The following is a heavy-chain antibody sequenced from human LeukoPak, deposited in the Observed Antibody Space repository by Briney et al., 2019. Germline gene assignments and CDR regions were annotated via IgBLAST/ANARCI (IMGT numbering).Heavy chain of an antibody. CDR3: ARSVGATMRKNLYFDY. CDR2: IYSGGST. CDR1: GFTVSSNY. Sequence: PGGSLRLSCAASGFTVSSNYMSWVRQAPGKGLGWVSLIYSGGSTYYADSVKGRFTISRDNSKNTLDLQMNSLRAEDTAVYYCARSVGATMRKNLYFDYWGQGTLVTVSS. J-gene: IGHJ4*02. V-gene: IGHV3-53*01. D-gene: IGHD1-26*01.